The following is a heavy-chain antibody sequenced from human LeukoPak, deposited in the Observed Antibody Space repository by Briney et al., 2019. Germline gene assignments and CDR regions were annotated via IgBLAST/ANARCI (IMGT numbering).Heavy chain of an antibody. D-gene: IGHD2-15*01. CDR3: AKPRDIDSWAFDV. CDR2: ISYDGGNK. CDR1: RFTFSNYG. Sequence: GGSLRLSCTASRFTFSNYGMHWVRQAPGKGLEWVAVISYDGGNKYYADSVKGRFTISRDNSKNTLNLQMNSLRTEDTAVFYCAKPRDIDSWAFDVWGQGTMVTVSS. V-gene: IGHV3-30*18. J-gene: IGHJ3*01.